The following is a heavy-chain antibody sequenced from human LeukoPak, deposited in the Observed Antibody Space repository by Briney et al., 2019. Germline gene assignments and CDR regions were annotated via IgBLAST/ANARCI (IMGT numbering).Heavy chain of an antibody. D-gene: IGHD1-1*01. CDR3: ARGRVRPFVY. CDR2: INHSGRT. V-gene: IGHV4-34*01. CDR1: GGSFSGYY. J-gene: IGHJ4*02. Sequence: PSETLSLTCAVYGGSFSGYYWSWIRQPPGKGLEWIGEINHSGRTNYNPSLKSRVTISVDTTKNQFSLKLSSVTAADTAVYDCARGRVRPFVYWGQGTLVTVSS.